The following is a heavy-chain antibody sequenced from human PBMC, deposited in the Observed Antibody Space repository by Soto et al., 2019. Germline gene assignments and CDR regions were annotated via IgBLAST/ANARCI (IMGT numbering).Heavy chain of an antibody. CDR1: GFTVSSYW. D-gene: IGHD2-2*01. CDR3: TRDIDTYCTSTSCPNWFDP. V-gene: IGHV3-74*03. CDR2: INSDGSST. Sequence: GGSLRLSCAASGFTVSSYWMHWVCQAPGKGLVWVSRINSDGSSTMYADSVTGRFTISRDNAKNALSLQMNSLRAEDTAVYYCTRDIDTYCTSTSCPNWFDPWGQGTLVTVLL. J-gene: IGHJ5*02.